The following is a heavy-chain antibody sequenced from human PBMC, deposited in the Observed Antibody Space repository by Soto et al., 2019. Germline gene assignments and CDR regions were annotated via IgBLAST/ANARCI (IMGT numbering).Heavy chain of an antibody. V-gene: IGHV3-66*01. D-gene: IGHD4-17*01. J-gene: IGHJ3*02. CDR2: IYSGGST. Sequence: EVQLVESGGGLVQPGGSLRLSCAASGFTVSSNYMSWVRQAPVKGLEWVSVIYSGGSTYYADSVKGRFTISRDNSKNTLYLQMNSLRAEDTAVYYCARVDDYGDYAPWSAFDIWGQGTMVTVSS. CDR1: GFTVSSNY. CDR3: ARVDDYGDYAPWSAFDI.